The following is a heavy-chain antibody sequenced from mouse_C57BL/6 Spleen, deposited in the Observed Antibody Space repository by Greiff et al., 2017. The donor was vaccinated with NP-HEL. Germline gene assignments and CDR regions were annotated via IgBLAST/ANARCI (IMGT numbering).Heavy chain of an antibody. V-gene: IGHV1-59*01. CDR1: GYTFTSYW. J-gene: IGHJ4*01. CDR3: ARGITTTVEERYAMEY. CDR2: IDPSDSYT. Sequence: VQLQQPGAELVRPGTSVKLSCKASGYTFTSYWMHWVKQRPGQGLEWIGVIDPSDSYTNYNQKFKGKATLTVDTSSSTAYMQLSSLTSEDSAVYYCARGITTTVEERYAMEYWGQGTSVTVSS. D-gene: IGHD1-1*01.